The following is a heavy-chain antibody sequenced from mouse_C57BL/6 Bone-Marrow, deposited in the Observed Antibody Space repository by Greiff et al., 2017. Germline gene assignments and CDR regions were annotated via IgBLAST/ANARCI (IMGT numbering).Heavy chain of an antibody. CDR1: GYTFTSYW. J-gene: IGHJ3*01. CDR3: AREEIYYDYGFAY. Sequence: VQLQQPGAELVMPGASVKLSCKASGYTFTSYWMHWVKQRPGQGLEWIGEIDPSDSYTNYNQKFKGKSTLTVDKSSSTAYMQLSSLTSEDSAVYYCAREEIYYDYGFAYWGQGTLVTGSA. D-gene: IGHD2-4*01. V-gene: IGHV1-69*01. CDR2: IDPSDSYT.